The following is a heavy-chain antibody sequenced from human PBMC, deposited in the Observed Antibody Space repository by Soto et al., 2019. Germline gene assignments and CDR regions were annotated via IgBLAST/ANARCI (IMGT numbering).Heavy chain of an antibody. Sequence: QLQLQESGPGLVKPSETLSLTCTVSGGSISSSSYYWGWIRQPPGKGLEWIGSIYYSGSTYYNPPLKSRVTISVDTSKNQFSLKLSSVTAADTAVYYCARHYDYYDRADFDYWGQGTLVTVSS. V-gene: IGHV4-39*01. CDR1: GGSISSSSYY. CDR2: IYYSGST. J-gene: IGHJ4*02. D-gene: IGHD3-22*01. CDR3: ARHYDYYDRADFDY.